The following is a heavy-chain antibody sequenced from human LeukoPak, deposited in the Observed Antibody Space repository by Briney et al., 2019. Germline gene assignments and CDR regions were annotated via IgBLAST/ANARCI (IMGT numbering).Heavy chain of an antibody. CDR3: ARDSSGWYGGLEDY. Sequence: GGSLRLSCAASGFTFDDYGMSWVRQAPGKGLEWVSSISSSSSYIYYADSVKGRFTISRDNAKNSLYLQMNSLRAEDTAVYYCARDSSGWYGGLEDYWGQGTLVTVSS. J-gene: IGHJ4*02. CDR1: GFTFDDYG. CDR2: ISSSSSYI. D-gene: IGHD6-19*01. V-gene: IGHV3-21*01.